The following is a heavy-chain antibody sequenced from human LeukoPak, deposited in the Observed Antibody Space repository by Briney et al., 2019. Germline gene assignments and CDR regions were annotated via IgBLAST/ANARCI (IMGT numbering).Heavy chain of an antibody. CDR3: AREVRSITMVRGDRYYFDY. V-gene: IGHV1-2*02. CDR2: INPNSGGT. D-gene: IGHD3-10*01. Sequence: ASVKVSCKASGYTFTGYYMHWVRQAPGQGLEWMGWINPNSGGTNCAQKFQGRVTMTRDTSISTAYMELSRLRSDDTAVYYCAREVRSITMVRGDRYYFDYWGQGTLVTVSS. CDR1: GYTFTGYY. J-gene: IGHJ4*02.